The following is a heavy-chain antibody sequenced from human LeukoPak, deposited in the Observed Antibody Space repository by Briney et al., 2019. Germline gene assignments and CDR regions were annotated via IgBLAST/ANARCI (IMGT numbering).Heavy chain of an antibody. Sequence: ASVKVSCKASGGTFSSYAISWVRQAPGQGLEWMGGIIPIFGTANYAQKFQGRVTITADESTSTAYMELSSLRSEDTAVYYCAREGSRNYDFWSGYYTYWGQGTLVTVSS. J-gene: IGHJ4*02. CDR2: IIPIFGTA. D-gene: IGHD3-3*01. CDR3: AREGSRNYDFWSGYYTY. V-gene: IGHV1-69*13. CDR1: GGTFSSYA.